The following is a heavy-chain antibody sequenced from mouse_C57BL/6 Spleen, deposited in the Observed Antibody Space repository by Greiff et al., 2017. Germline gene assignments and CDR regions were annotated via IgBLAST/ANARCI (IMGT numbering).Heavy chain of an antibody. V-gene: IGHV1-50*01. CDR1: GYTFTSYW. D-gene: IGHD1-1*01. CDR3: ARRDYGSSVDY. CDR2: IDPSDSYT. Sequence: VQLQQPGAELVKPGASVKLSCKASGYTFTSYWMQWVKQRPGQGLEWIGEIDPSDSYTNYNQKFKGKATLTVDTSSSTAYMQLSSLTSEDSAVYYCARRDYGSSVDYWGQGTTLTVSS. J-gene: IGHJ2*01.